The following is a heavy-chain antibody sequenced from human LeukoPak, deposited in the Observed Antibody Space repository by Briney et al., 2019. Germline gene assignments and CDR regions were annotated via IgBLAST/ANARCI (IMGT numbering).Heavy chain of an antibody. J-gene: IGHJ4*02. D-gene: IGHD6-13*01. CDR2: ISGSGGST. CDR3: AKAYLQQTRQP. V-gene: IGHV3-23*01. CDR1: GFTFSSYA. Sequence: GGSLRLSCAASGFTFSSYAMSWVRQAPGKGMEWVSAISGSGGSTYYADSVKGRFTISRDNSKNTLYLQMNSLRAEDTAVYYCAKAYLQQTRQPWGQGTLVTVSS.